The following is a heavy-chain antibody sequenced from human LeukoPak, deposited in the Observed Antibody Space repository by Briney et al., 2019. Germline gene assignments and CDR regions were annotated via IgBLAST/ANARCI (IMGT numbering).Heavy chain of an antibody. CDR2: INPNSGGT. CDR1: GYTFTGYY. J-gene: IGHJ4*02. CDR3: ARGGDYYDSSGPLDY. D-gene: IGHD3-22*01. Sequence: ASVKVSCKASGYTFTGYYMHWVRQAPGQGFEWMGWINPNSGGTNYAQKFQGWVTMTRDTSISTAYMELSRLRSDDTAVYYCARGGDYYDSSGPLDYWGQGTLVTVSS. V-gene: IGHV1-2*04.